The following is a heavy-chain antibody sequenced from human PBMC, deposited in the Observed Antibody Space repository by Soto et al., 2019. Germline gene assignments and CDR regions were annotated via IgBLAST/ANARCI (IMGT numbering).Heavy chain of an antibody. J-gene: IGHJ4*02. D-gene: IGHD2-15*01. CDR1: GFSVGSNY. V-gene: IGHV3-53*01. CDR3: ATAQCWSGVSRSHDY. CDR2: IYTDGDT. Sequence: PGGSLRLSCAASGFSVGSNYMSWVRQAPGKGLEYVSVIYTDGDTSYADSVNGRFTIYRDNSQNTLHLQMDSLRAEDPAVYYCATAQCWSGVSRSHDYWGQGPLVTVSS.